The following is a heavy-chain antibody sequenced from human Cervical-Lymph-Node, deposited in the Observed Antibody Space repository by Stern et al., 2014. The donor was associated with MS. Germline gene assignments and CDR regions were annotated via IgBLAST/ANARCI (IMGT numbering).Heavy chain of an antibody. J-gene: IGHJ4*02. Sequence: QLVQSGGGLVHPGGSLRLSCAASGFRFSSNAMHWVRQAPGKGLEFVSAISSNGSRTFYASSVEVRFTISRDNSKNTLYLQMGSLRTDDMAVYYCARGGVGAITWGQGTLVTVSS. V-gene: IGHV3-64*01. D-gene: IGHD1-26*01. CDR2: ISSNGSRT. CDR3: ARGGVGAIT. CDR1: GFRFSSNA.